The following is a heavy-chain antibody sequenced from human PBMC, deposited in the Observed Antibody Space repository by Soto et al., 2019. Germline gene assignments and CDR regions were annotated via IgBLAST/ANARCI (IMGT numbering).Heavy chain of an antibody. CDR3: ARVWGGAFDI. J-gene: IGHJ3*02. Sequence: PSETLSLTCTVSGGSISSYYWSWIRQPPGKGLEWIGYIYHSGSTNYNPSLKSRVTISVDRSKNQFSLKLSSVTAADTAVYYCARVWGGAFDIWGQGTMVTVSS. CDR2: IYHSGST. CDR1: GGSISSYY. V-gene: IGHV4-59*12. D-gene: IGHD3-10*01.